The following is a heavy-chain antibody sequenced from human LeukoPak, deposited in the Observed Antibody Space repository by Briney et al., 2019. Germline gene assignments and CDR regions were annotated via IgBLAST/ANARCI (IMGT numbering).Heavy chain of an antibody. CDR2: ISGDGGST. CDR1: GFTLDDYA. CDR3: AKEGDYDTPFDP. Sequence: PGGSLRLSCAASGFTLDDYAMHWVRQAPGKGLEWVSLISGDGGSTYYADSVKGRFTISRDNSKHSLYLQMNSLRTEDTALYNCAKEGDYDTPFDPWGQGTLVAVSS. V-gene: IGHV3-43*02. J-gene: IGHJ5*02. D-gene: IGHD3-22*01.